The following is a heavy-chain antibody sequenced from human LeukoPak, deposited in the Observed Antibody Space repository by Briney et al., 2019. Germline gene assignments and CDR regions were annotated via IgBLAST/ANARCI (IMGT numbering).Heavy chain of an antibody. CDR1: GFTFRTYG. D-gene: IGHD2-2*01. J-gene: IGHJ4*02. CDR3: ANLPVPGDISDY. Sequence: GGSLRLSCVASGFTFRTYGMHWVRQAPGKGLEWVAFIRYDGSNKYYVDSVKGRFTISRDNSKNTPFLQMNSLRPEDTAVYYCANLPVPGDISDYWGQGTLVTVSS. CDR2: IRYDGSNK. V-gene: IGHV3-30*02.